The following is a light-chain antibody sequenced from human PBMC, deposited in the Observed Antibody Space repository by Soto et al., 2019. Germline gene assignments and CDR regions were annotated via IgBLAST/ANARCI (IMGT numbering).Light chain of an antibody. CDR1: QSVSSN. CDR2: GAS. Sequence: EIVMTQSPATLSVSPGERATLSCRASQSVSSNVAWYQQKPGQAPRLLIYGASIRATGITARFSGSGSGTEFTLTISSLQSEDFAVYYCQQYNNWPPLTFGGGTKVEIK. CDR3: QQYNNWPPLT. J-gene: IGKJ4*01. V-gene: IGKV3-15*01.